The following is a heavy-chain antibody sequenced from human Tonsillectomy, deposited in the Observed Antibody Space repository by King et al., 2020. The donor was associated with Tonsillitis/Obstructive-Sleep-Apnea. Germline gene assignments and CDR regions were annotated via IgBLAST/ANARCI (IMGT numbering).Heavy chain of an antibody. CDR2: ISYDGGNK. CDR1: RFTFSSYA. J-gene: IGHJ3*02. V-gene: IGHV3-30*01. CDR3: AREDGYCSGGSCYSKAFDI. Sequence: VQLVESGGGVVQPGRSLRLSCAASRFTFSSYAMHWVRQVPGKGLEWVAVISYDGGNKYYADSVVGRFTISRDNSKNTLYLQMNSLRAEDTAVYYCAREDGYCSGGSCYSKAFDIWGQGTMVTVSS. D-gene: IGHD2-15*01.